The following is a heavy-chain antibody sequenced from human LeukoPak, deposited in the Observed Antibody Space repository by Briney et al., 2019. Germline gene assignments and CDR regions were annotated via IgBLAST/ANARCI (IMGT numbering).Heavy chain of an antibody. D-gene: IGHD5-12*01. J-gene: IGHJ4*02. CDR2: ISYDGSNK. CDR3: ARDANLGYSGYGIGY. CDR1: GFTFSSYA. V-gene: IGHV3-30-3*01. Sequence: GGSLRLSCAASGFTFSSYAMHWVRQAPGKGLEWVAVISYDGSNKYYADSVKGRFTISRDNSKNTLYLQMNSLRAEDTAVYYCARDANLGYSGYGIGYWGQGTLVTVSS.